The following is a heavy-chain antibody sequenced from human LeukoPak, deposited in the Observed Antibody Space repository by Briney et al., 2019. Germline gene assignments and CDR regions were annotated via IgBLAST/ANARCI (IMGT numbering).Heavy chain of an antibody. J-gene: IGHJ6*03. Sequence: GGSLRLSCAASGFTFSSYGMSWVRQAPGKGLEWVSAISGSGGSTYYADSVKGRFTISRDNSKNTLYLQMNSLRAEDTAVYYCAKDSRSYYYMDVWGKGTTVTISS. V-gene: IGHV3-23*01. CDR2: ISGSGGST. CDR3: AKDSRSYYYMDV. CDR1: GFTFSSYG.